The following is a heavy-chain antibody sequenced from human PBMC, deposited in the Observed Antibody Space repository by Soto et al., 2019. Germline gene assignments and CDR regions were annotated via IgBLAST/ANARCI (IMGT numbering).Heavy chain of an antibody. CDR2: ISAYNGNT. V-gene: IGHV1-18*04. CDR1: GYTYTNFG. Sequence: QVHLAQSGPEVKKPGASVKVSCKSSGYTYTNFGLSWVRQAPGQGLEWMGWISAYNGNTHYAQQFQGRVTLTIDTSTNTGYMEVRSLRSDDTATYYCARDNGDSGASLVDHWGQGTLVTVSS. CDR3: ARDNGDSGASLVDH. D-gene: IGHD3-22*01. J-gene: IGHJ4*02.